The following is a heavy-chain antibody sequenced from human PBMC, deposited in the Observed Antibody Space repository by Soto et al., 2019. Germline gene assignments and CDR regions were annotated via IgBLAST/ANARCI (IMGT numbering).Heavy chain of an antibody. CDR2: IYSGGYT. CDR1: GFTVSNNY. Sequence: EVQLVESGGGLIQPGGSLRLSCAVSGFTVSNNYMSWVRQAPGKGLEGVSVIYSGGYTAYGDSVKGRFTISRDNSKNTPSLQRKTLRGDHTAGYSCAAHRGGGDYWGQGTLVTVSS. J-gene: IGHJ4*02. CDR3: AAHRGGGDY. V-gene: IGHV3-53*01. D-gene: IGHD3-10*01.